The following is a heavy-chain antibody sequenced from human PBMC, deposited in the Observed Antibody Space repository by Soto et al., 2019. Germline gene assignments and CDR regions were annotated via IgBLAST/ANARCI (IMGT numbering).Heavy chain of an antibody. Sequence: QVQLQESGPGLVKPSGTLSLSCAVSGGSVSNNNWWSWVRQSPGNGLEWIGEIHHSGGTSYNLSLESRATLSVDKSKNELSLRLHYVTAADTAVYYCTKNSAYALDYWGLGILVTVSS. J-gene: IGHJ4*02. CDR3: TKNSAYALDY. D-gene: IGHD5-12*01. CDR2: IHHSGGT. V-gene: IGHV4-4*02. CDR1: GGSVSNNNW.